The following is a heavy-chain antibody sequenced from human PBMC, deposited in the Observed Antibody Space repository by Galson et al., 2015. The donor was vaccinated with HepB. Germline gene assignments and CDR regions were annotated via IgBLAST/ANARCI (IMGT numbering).Heavy chain of an antibody. Sequence: SLRLSCAASGFSFSTNNMHWVRQAPVKGLEWLAIISPDGNAAFYADSVKGRFTISRDNSKSTLFLQVDSLRPEDTAVYYCARDFKWNYDHWGQGTLVTVPS. J-gene: IGHJ4*02. CDR3: ARDFKWNYDH. V-gene: IGHV3-30-3*01. CDR1: GFSFSTNN. CDR2: ISPDGNAA. D-gene: IGHD1-1*01.